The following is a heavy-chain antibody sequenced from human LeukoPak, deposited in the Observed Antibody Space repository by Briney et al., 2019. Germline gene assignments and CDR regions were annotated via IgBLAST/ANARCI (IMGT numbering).Heavy chain of an antibody. CDR3: AKDSRGIQLWSSLPDY. V-gene: IGHV3-33*06. Sequence: PGGSLRLSCAASGFTFSSYGMHWVRQAPGKGLEWVAVIWYDGSNKYYADSVKGRFTISRDNSKNTLYLQMNSLRAEDTAVYYCAKDSRGIQLWSSLPDYWGQGTLVTVSS. J-gene: IGHJ4*02. CDR2: IWYDGSNK. D-gene: IGHD5-18*01. CDR1: GFTFSSYG.